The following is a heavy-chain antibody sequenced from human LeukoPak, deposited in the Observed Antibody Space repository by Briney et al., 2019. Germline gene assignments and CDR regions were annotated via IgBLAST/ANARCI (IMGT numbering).Heavy chain of an antibody. CDR1: GGTFSSYA. V-gene: IGHV1-46*01. CDR3: ARSYSSSYLDV. CDR2: INPSGGST. Sequence: GASVKVSCKASGGTFSSYAISWVRQAPGQGLEWMGIINPSGGSTSYAQKFQGRVTMTRDTSTSTVYMELSSLRSEDTAVYYCARSYSSSYLDVWGQGTTVTVSS. D-gene: IGHD6-13*01. J-gene: IGHJ6*02.